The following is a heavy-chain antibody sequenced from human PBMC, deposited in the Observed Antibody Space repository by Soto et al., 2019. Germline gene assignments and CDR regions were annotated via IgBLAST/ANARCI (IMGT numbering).Heavy chain of an antibody. CDR1: GYTFTSYA. D-gene: IGHD6-19*01. J-gene: IGHJ4*02. V-gene: IGHV1-3*05. Sequence: QVQLVQSGAEEKKPGASVKVSCKASGYTFTSYAMHWVRQAPGQRLEWMGWINAGNGNTKYSQKFQGRVTITRDTSASTANMGLSRLRSEDTAVYYCARGSGWYPPFDYWGQGTLVTVSS. CDR3: ARGSGWYPPFDY. CDR2: INAGNGNT.